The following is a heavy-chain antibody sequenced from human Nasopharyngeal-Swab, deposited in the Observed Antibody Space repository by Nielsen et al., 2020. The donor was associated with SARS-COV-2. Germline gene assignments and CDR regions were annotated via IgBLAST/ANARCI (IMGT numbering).Heavy chain of an antibody. CDR3: ARGYYDRARDY. J-gene: IGHJ4*02. D-gene: IGHD3-22*01. CDR2: INHSGST. Sequence: GSLRLSCAVYGGSFSGYYWSWIRQPPGKGLEWIGEINHSGSTNYNPSLKSRVTISVDTSKNQFSLKLSSVTAADTAVYYCARGYYDRARDYWGQGTLVTVSS. CDR1: GGSFSGYY. V-gene: IGHV4-34*01.